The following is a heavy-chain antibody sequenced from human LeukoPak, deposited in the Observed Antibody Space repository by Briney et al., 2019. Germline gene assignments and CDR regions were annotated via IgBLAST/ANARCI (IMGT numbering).Heavy chain of an antibody. J-gene: IGHJ4*02. CDR3: ARGLEYSSSWYFDY. V-gene: IGHV1-69*13. CDR2: IIPIFGTA. D-gene: IGHD6-13*01. Sequence: SVKVSCTASGGTFSSYAISWVRQAPGQGLEWMGGIIPIFGTANYAQKFQGRVTITADESTSTAYMELSSLRSEDTAVYYCARGLEYSSSWYFDYWGQGTLVTVSS. CDR1: GGTFSSYA.